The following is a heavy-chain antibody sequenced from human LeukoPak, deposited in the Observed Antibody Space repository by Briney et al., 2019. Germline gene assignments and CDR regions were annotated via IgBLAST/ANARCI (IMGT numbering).Heavy chain of an antibody. V-gene: IGHV3-30*18. Sequence: PGGSLRLSCAASGFTFSSYGMHWVRQAPGKGLEWVAVISYDGSNKYYADSVKGRFTISRDNSKNTLYLQMNSLRAEDTAVHYCAKTGKGWWLGPYFDYWGQGTLVTVSS. D-gene: IGHD2-15*01. CDR3: AKTGKGWWLGPYFDY. CDR2: ISYDGSNK. CDR1: GFTFSSYG. J-gene: IGHJ4*02.